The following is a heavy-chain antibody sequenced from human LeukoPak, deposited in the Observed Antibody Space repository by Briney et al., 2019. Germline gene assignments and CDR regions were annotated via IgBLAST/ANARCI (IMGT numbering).Heavy chain of an antibody. D-gene: IGHD5-24*01. CDR2: ISSSSSTI. V-gene: IGHV3-48*02. CDR3: AREDGYNSEAFDY. J-gene: IGHJ4*02. Sequence: AGGSLRLSCAASGFTVSSNFMSWVRQAPGKGLEWVSYISSSSSTIYYADSVKGRFTISRDNAKNSLYLQMNSLRDEDTAVYYCAREDGYNSEAFDYWGQGTLVTVSS. CDR1: GFTVSSNF.